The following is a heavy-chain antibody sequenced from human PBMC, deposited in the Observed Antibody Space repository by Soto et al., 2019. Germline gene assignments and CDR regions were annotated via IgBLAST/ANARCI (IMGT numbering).Heavy chain of an antibody. V-gene: IGHV3-30-3*01. CDR3: AREMDH. J-gene: IGHJ4*02. CDR2: ISYDGSKK. CDR1: GFTFSSYV. Sequence: QVQLVESGGGVVQPGRSLRLSFAASGFTFSSYVMHWVRQAPGKGLEWVAVISYDGSKKYYADSVKGRFTISRDNSKNTLYLQMNSLRAEDAAVYYCAREMDHWGQGTLVTVSS.